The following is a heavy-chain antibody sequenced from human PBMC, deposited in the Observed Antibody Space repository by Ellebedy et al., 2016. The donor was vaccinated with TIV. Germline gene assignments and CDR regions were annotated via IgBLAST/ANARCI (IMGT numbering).Heavy chain of an antibody. CDR1: GVSVNSANYY. Sequence: MPSETLSLTCTVSGVSVNSANYYWTWIRQPPGKGLEWIGYFYSSGSTDYKPSLKSRVAISVDTSKKQFSLKLSSVTAADTAVYYCARHVTLSSAVRINNWFDPWGQGTLVTVSS. J-gene: IGHJ5*02. D-gene: IGHD6-6*01. CDR2: FYSSGST. V-gene: IGHV4-61*01. CDR3: ARHVTLSSAVRINNWFDP.